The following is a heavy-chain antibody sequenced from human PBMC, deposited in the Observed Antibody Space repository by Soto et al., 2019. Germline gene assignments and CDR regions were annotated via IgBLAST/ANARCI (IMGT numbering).Heavy chain of an antibody. CDR2: ISAYNGNT. Sequence: QVQLVQCGAEVKKPGASVKVSCKASGYTFTSYGISWVRQAPGRGLEWMGWISAYNGNTNYAQKLQGRVTISTDTTTSTAYMELMSMTSDDLAMYNGARALTREVLRDFDCEQYYYHYLDVWGKGTTVTVSS. V-gene: IGHV1-18*03. CDR3: ARALTREVLRDFDCEQYYYHYLDV. CDR1: GYTFTSYG. J-gene: IGHJ6*03. D-gene: IGHD3-9*01.